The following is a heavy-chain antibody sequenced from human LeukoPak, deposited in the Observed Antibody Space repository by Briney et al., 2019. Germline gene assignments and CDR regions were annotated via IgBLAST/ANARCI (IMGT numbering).Heavy chain of an antibody. Sequence: PGGSLRLSCVASGFTFGNYWMSWVRQAPGKGLEFVANIKRDGSYKNYVDSVKGRFTISRDNAENSVHLQMRSLRAEDTAIYYCARDPGSSSFDYWGQGALVIVSS. J-gene: IGHJ4*01. CDR2: IKRDGSYK. D-gene: IGHD6-13*01. CDR3: ARDPGSSSFDY. CDR1: GFTFGNYW. V-gene: IGHV3-7*01.